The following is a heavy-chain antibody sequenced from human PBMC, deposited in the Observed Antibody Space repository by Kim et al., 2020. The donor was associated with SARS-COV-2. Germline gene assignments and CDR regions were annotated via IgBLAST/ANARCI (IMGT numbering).Heavy chain of an antibody. CDR3: ARDQLGGITGTEDYYYYYGMDV. D-gene: IGHD1-20*01. CDR2: IYSGGST. Sequence: GGSLRLSCAASGFTVSSNYMSWVRQAPGKGLEWVSVIYSGGSTYYADSVKGRFTISRDNSKNTLYLQMNSLRAEDTAVYYCARDQLGGITGTEDYYYYYGMDVWGQGTTVTVSS. V-gene: IGHV3-66*01. J-gene: IGHJ6*02. CDR1: GFTVSSNY.